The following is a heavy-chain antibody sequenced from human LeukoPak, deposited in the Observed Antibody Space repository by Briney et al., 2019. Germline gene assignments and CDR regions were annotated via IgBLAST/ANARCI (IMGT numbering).Heavy chain of an antibody. CDR1: GGSISSGGYY. Sequence: SETLSLTCTASGGSISSGGYYWSWIRQHPGKGLEWIGYIYYSGSTYYNPSLKSRVTISVDTSKNQFSLKLSSVTAADTAVYYCARWLQLRDYFDYWGQGTLVTVSS. CDR3: ARWLQLRDYFDY. J-gene: IGHJ4*02. D-gene: IGHD5-24*01. CDR2: IYYSGST. V-gene: IGHV4-31*03.